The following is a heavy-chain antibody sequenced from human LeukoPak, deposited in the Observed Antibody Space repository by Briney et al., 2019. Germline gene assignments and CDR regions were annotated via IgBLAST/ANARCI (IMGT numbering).Heavy chain of an antibody. Sequence: SGRSLRLSCAASGFTFNSHWMHWVRQAPGKGLVWVSRIDSHGSSTADADSVGGRFTVPIDNAKNTLYLQMNSLRAEDTAIYYCVREGYGSGNYPFDYWGQGTLVTVCS. J-gene: IGHJ4*02. D-gene: IGHD3-10*01. CDR1: GFTFNSHW. CDR2: IDSHGSST. CDR3: VREGYGSGNYPFDY. V-gene: IGHV3-74*03.